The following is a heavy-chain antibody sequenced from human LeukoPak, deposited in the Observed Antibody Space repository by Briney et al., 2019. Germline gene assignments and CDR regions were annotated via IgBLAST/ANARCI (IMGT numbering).Heavy chain of an antibody. J-gene: IGHJ4*02. V-gene: IGHV4-59*08. Sequence: PETLSLTCTVSGGSINSYYWSWIRQPPGKELEWIGYIYYSGSTNYNPSLKSRVTISVDTSKNQFSLKLSSVTAADTAVYYCARHHYDSSGYPYWGQGTLVTVSS. CDR2: IYYSGST. CDR3: ARHHYDSSGYPY. D-gene: IGHD3-22*01. CDR1: GGSINSYY.